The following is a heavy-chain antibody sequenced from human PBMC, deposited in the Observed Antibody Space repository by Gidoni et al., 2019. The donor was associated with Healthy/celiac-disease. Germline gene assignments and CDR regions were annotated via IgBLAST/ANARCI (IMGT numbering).Heavy chain of an antibody. D-gene: IGHD4-4*01. CDR1: GFTFDDYA. CDR3: AKDIGDYSNYEPDYYYYGMDV. V-gene: IGHV3-9*01. J-gene: IGHJ6*02. CDR2: ISWNSGSI. Sequence: EVQLVESGGGLVQPGRSLRLSCAASGFTFDDYAMHWVRQAPGKGLEWVSGISWNSGSIGYADSVKGRFTISRDNAKNSLYLQMNSLRAEDTALYYCAKDIGDYSNYEPDYYYYGMDVWGQGTTVTVSS.